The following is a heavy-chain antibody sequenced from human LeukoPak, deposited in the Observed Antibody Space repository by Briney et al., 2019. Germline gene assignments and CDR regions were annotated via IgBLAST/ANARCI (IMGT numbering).Heavy chain of an antibody. J-gene: IGHJ4*02. CDR2: IYYSGST. V-gene: IGHV4-30-4*08. CDR1: GGSISSGDYY. D-gene: IGHD2-15*01. Sequence: SETLSLTCTVSGGSISSGDYYWSWIRQPPGKGLEWIGYIYYSGSTYYNPSLKSRVTISVDTSKNQFSLKLSSVTAADTAVYYCARGYLVVAARARSIFDYWGQGTLVTVSS. CDR3: ARGYLVVAARARSIFDY.